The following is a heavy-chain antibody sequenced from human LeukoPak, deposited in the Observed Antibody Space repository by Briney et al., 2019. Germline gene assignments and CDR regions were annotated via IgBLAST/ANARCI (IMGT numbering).Heavy chain of an antibody. Sequence: GESLKISCKGSGYSFTSYWIGWVRQMPGKGLEWMGIIYPGDSDTRYSPSFQGQVTISADKSISTAYLQWSSLKASDTAMYYCARRALFVWAAAGPDTFDIWGQGTMVTVSS. D-gene: IGHD6-13*01. V-gene: IGHV5-51*01. CDR1: GYSFTSYW. CDR2: IYPGDSDT. CDR3: ARRALFVWAAAGPDTFDI. J-gene: IGHJ3*02.